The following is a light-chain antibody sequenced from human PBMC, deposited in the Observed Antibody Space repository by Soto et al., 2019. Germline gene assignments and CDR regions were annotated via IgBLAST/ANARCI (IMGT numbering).Light chain of an antibody. CDR2: DVN. Sequence: QSALTQPRSVSGSPGQSVAISCTGTSSDVGGYSIVSWYQHHPGIAPKLILYDVNKRPSGVPDRFSGSKSGNTASLTISGLQAEDEADYYCCSYGGNFVVLGEGTKLTVL. CDR3: CSYGGNFVV. J-gene: IGLJ2*01. CDR1: SSDVGGYSI. V-gene: IGLV2-11*01.